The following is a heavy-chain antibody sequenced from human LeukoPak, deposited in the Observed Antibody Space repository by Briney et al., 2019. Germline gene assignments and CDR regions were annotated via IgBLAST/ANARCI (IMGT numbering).Heavy chain of an antibody. Sequence: SETLSLTCTVSGGSISSGGYYWSWIRQPPGKGLEWIGYIYHSGSTCYNPSLKSRVTISVDRSKNQFSLKLSSVTAADTAVYYCARDGSVAGTDYWGQGTLVTVSS. CDR3: ARDGSVAGTDY. D-gene: IGHD6-19*01. J-gene: IGHJ4*02. CDR2: IYHSGST. CDR1: GGSISSGGYY. V-gene: IGHV4-30-2*01.